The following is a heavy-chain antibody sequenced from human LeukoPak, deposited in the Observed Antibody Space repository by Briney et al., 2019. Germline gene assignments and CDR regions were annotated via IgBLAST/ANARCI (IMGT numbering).Heavy chain of an antibody. D-gene: IGHD3-10*01. CDR2: VWYDGSNK. V-gene: IGHV3-33*01. J-gene: IGHJ4*02. CDR3: AGSYYNVFDY. Sequence: GGSLRLSCAASGFTFSNYGMHWVRQAPGKGLEWVALVWYDGSNKYYADSVKGRFTISRDNSKNTLYLQMNSLRAEDTAVYYCAGSYYNVFDYWGQGTLVTVSS. CDR1: GFTFSNYG.